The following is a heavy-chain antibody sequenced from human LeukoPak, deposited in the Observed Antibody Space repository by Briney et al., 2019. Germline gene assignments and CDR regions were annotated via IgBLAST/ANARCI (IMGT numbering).Heavy chain of an antibody. CDR1: GFTVSNND. CDR2: IYSGGNT. D-gene: IGHD3-10*01. Sequence: GGSLRLSCAASGFTVSNNDMCWVRQAPGKGLEWVSVIYSGGNTNYADSVKGRFIISRDNLKNTLFLQMNSLRAEDTAVYYCARAFQYGSGSYPYSLWGQGTLVTVSS. V-gene: IGHV3-66*01. J-gene: IGHJ4*02. CDR3: ARAFQYGSGSYPYSL.